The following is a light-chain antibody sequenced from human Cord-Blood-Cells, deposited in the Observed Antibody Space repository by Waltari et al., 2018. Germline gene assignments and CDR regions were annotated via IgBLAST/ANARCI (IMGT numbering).Light chain of an antibody. Sequence: QSALTQPRSVSGSPGQSVTISCTGTSSDVGGYNYVSWYQQHPGKAPQRMIYDVSKRPSGVPDRFSGSKSGNTASLTISGLQAEDEADYYCCSYAGSYTPWVFGGGTKLTVL. V-gene: IGLV2-11*01. J-gene: IGLJ3*02. CDR2: DVS. CDR1: SSDVGGYNY. CDR3: CSYAGSYTPWV.